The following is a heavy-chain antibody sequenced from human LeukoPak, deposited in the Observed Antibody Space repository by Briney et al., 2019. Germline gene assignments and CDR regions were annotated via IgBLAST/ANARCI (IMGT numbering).Heavy chain of an antibody. CDR3: AKGGAGRAPFDY. CDR1: GLTFNNYA. D-gene: IGHD1-14*01. Sequence: GGSLRLSCAASGLTFNNYAMTWVRQAPGKGLEWVSFISGSGGSTFYADSVKGRFIISRDNSKNTLFLQMNSLRDEDAAVYYCAKGGAGRAPFDYWGQGTLVTVSS. CDR2: ISGSGGST. V-gene: IGHV3-23*01. J-gene: IGHJ4*02.